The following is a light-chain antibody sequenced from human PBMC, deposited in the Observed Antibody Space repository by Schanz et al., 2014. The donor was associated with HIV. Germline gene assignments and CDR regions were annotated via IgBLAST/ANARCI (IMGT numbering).Light chain of an antibody. CDR2: AAS. CDR3: LQLYIFPIT. Sequence: DIQMTQSPSSLSASVGDRVTITCRASQGIGNDLGWYQQRPGKAPKRLIYAASTLQSGVPSRFVGGGSGTEFTLTISGLQPEDFATYYCLQLYIFPITFGQGTRLEIE. V-gene: IGKV1-17*01. J-gene: IGKJ5*01. CDR1: QGIGND.